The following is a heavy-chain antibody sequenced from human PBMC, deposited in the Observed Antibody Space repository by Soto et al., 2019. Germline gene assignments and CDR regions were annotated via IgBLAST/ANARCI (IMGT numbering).Heavy chain of an antibody. CDR1: GFTFSSYG. D-gene: IGHD6-19*01. V-gene: IGHV3-30*18. J-gene: IGHJ4*02. CDR3: AKDPLEVAGPLDD. CDR2: ISYDGSNK. Sequence: QVPLVESGGGVVQPGRSLRLSCAASGFTFSSYGMHWVRQAPGKGLEWVAVISYDGSNKYYADSVKGRFTISRDNSNNTPDLQINRLIAEDTAVYYCAKDPLEVAGPLDDWGQGTLVTVSS.